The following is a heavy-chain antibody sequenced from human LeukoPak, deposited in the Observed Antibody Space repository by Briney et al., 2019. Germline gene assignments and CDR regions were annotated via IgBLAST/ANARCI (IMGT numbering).Heavy chain of an antibody. V-gene: IGHV3-23*01. J-gene: IGHJ4*02. Sequence: GGSLRLACAASGFTFSGYWMSWVRQAPGKGVEWVSAISGSGGSTYYADSVKGRFTISRDNSKNTLYLQMNSLRAEDTAVYYCAKEQLTYFDYWGQGTLVTVSS. CDR3: AKEQLTYFDY. CDR2: ISGSGGST. CDR1: GFTFSGYW. D-gene: IGHD6-13*01.